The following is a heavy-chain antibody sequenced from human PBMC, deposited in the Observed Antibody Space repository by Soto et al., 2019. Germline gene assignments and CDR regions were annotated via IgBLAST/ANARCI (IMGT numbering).Heavy chain of an antibody. CDR1: GFTFGDYA. CDR3: TGYYYASSGYRFDY. D-gene: IGHD3-22*01. J-gene: IGHJ4*02. CDR2: IRSKAYGGTT. Sequence: GGSLRLSCTASGFTFGDYAMSWFRQAPGKGLEWVGFIRSKAYGGTTEYAASVKGRFTISRDDSRSIAYLQMNSLKTEDTAVYYCTGYYYASSGYRFDYWGQGTLVTVSS. V-gene: IGHV3-49*03.